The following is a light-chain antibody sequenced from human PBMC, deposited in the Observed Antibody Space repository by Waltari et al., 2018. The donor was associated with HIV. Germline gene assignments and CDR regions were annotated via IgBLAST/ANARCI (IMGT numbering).Light chain of an antibody. J-gene: IGLJ3*02. CDR2: KDN. V-gene: IGLV3-27*01. CDR1: ILAKKY. CDR3: YYAANYIWV. Sequence: SFELTQPSSVSVSPGQTARITCSGDILAKKYVRWLQQRPGQAPLLIIFKDNERPSGIPERVSGSITGTTVTLTIIGVQVEDEADYYCYYAANYIWVFGGGTRLTVL.